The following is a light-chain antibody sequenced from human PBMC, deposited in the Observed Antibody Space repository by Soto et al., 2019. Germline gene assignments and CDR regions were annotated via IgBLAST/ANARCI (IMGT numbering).Light chain of an antibody. J-gene: IGKJ5*01. V-gene: IGKV1-33*01. CDR1: QDISNY. CDR3: QQYDNLPPLT. Sequence: DIQMTQSPSSLSASVGDRVTITCQASQDISNYLNWYQQKPGKAPKLLIYDASNLETGVPSRFSRSGSCTEFSITISSLQPEDSAAYYCQQYDNLPPLTFGQGTQLEIK. CDR2: DAS.